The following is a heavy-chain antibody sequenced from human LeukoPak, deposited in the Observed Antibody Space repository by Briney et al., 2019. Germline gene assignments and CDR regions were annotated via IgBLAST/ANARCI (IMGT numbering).Heavy chain of an antibody. CDR2: LSDDGVRT. CDR3: AKDHKVWELPFFDY. D-gene: IGHD1-26*01. Sequence: PGGSLRLSCAASEFTFRTFAMGWVRQAPGKGLEWVSSLSDDGVRTYYADSVKGRFTISRDNSKNTYLQMNSLRAEDTAVYYCAKDHKVWELPFFDYWGQGTLVTVSS. CDR1: EFTFRTFA. V-gene: IGHV3-23*01. J-gene: IGHJ4*02.